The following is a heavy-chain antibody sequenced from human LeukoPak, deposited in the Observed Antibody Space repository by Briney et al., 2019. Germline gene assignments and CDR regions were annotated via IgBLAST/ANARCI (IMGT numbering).Heavy chain of an antibody. CDR2: ISGSGGST. D-gene: IGHD3-22*01. V-gene: IGHV3-23*01. CDR1: GFTFSSYA. CDR3: AKAQEITMIVVVNGGFDY. J-gene: IGHJ4*02. Sequence: GGSLRLSCAASGFTFSSYAMSWVRQAPGKGLEWVSAISGSGGSTYYADSVKGRFTISRDNSKNTLYLQMNSLRAEDTAVYYCAKAQEITMIVVVNGGFDYWGQGTLVTVSS.